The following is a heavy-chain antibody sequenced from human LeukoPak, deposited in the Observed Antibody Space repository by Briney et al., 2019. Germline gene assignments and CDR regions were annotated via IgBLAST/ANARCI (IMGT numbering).Heavy chain of an antibody. CDR1: GGTFSSYA. J-gene: IGHJ6*03. CDR3: ARDGTTVTTFSYYYMDV. CDR2: ISAYNGNT. D-gene: IGHD4-17*01. Sequence: ASVKVSCKASGGTFSSYAISWVRQAPGQGLEWMGWISAYNGNTNYAQKLQGRVTMTTDTSTSTAYMELRSLRSDDTAVYYCARDGTTVTTFSYYYMDVWGKGTTVTVSS. V-gene: IGHV1-18*01.